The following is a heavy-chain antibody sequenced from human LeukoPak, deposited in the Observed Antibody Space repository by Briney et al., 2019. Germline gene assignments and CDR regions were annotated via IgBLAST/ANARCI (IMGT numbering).Heavy chain of an antibody. V-gene: IGHV3-7*01. CDR1: GFTFSDYS. Sequence: PGGSLRLSCAASGFTFSDYSMNWVRQAPGKGLEWVANIKHDGSEKYYVDSVKGRFAISRDNAKNSLYLQMNSLGAEDTAVYYCARAPREWLLGYYFDYWGQGTLVTVSS. D-gene: IGHD3-3*01. CDR3: ARAPREWLLGYYFDY. CDR2: IKHDGSEK. J-gene: IGHJ4*02.